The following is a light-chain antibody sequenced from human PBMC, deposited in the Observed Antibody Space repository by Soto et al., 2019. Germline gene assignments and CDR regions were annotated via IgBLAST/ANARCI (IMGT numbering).Light chain of an antibody. Sequence: EIVLTQSPATLSLSPGERATLSCRASQSVSSYLAWYQQKPGQAPRLLIYDASNRATGIPARFSGSGSGTDFTLTISSLEPEDFAVYYCQQRSNWPRWTFGQGTKVESK. V-gene: IGKV3-11*01. CDR1: QSVSSY. CDR3: QQRSNWPRWT. CDR2: DAS. J-gene: IGKJ1*01.